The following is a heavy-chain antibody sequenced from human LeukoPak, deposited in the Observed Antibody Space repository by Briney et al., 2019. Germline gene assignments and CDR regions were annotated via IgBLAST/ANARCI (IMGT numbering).Heavy chain of an antibody. CDR1: GFNFKLSA. D-gene: IGHD6-13*01. CDR3: ARDLRGAVAAAGTIDY. J-gene: IGHJ4*02. V-gene: IGHV3-NL1*01. Sequence: PGGSLRLSCAASGFNFKLSAMGWGRQAPGKGLEWVALISGSGSRGSGIIGGNTYYADSVKGRFTISRDNSKNTLYLQMNSLRAEDTAVYYCARDLRGAVAAAGTIDYWGQGTLVTVSS. CDR2: ISGSGSRGSGIIGGNT.